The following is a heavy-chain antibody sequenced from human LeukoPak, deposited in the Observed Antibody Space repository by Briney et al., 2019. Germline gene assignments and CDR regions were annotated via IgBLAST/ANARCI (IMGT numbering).Heavy chain of an antibody. D-gene: IGHD3-16*01. Sequence: ASVKLSYKASGYTFTSYGISWVRQAPGQGLEWMGWISAYNGNTNYAQKLQGRVTMTTDPSTSPAYMELRSLRSDDTAVYYCARDVVWGSYMRFDPWGQGTLVTVSS. CDR2: ISAYNGNT. CDR1: GYTFTSYG. J-gene: IGHJ5*02. V-gene: IGHV1-18*01. CDR3: ARDVVWGSYMRFDP.